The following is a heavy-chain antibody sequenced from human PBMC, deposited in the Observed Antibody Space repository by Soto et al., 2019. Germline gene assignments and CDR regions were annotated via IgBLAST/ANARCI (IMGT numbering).Heavy chain of an antibody. J-gene: IGHJ5*02. CDR1: GYTFTSYY. CDR2: IHTSDGST. D-gene: IGHD2-8*01. Sequence: ASVKVSCKASGYTFTSYYMHWVRQAPGQGLEWMGIIHTSDGSTRFSQKFHDRVTMTRDTSATTVYMELSSLRSEDTAIYYCARVPRYTSDIVQVPAVMYEDWFVPWGQGTLVTVSS. CDR3: ARVPRYTSDIVQVPAVMYEDWFVP. V-gene: IGHV1-46*01.